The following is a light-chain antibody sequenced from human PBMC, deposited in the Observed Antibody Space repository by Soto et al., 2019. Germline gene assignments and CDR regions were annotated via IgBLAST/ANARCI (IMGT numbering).Light chain of an antibody. V-gene: IGKV3-15*01. J-gene: IGKJ4*01. CDR2: GAS. CDR1: QSISNN. Sequence: EIVMTQSPATLSVSPGERATLSCRASQSISNNLAWYQQQPGQTPRLLIYGASTTATGIPARFSGSGTGTEFTLTISSLQSEDFGVYYCQQRSNWPPVTFGGGTKVEIK. CDR3: QQRSNWPPVT.